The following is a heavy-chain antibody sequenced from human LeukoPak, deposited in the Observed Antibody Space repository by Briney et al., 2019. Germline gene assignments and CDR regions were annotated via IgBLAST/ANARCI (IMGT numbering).Heavy chain of an antibody. D-gene: IGHD3-10*01. CDR2: ISAYNGNT. CDR3: ARDKRDFYYGSGNIFDY. Sequence: ASVKVSCKASVYTFTSYVISCVPQAPGQGLEWMCWISAYNGNTNYAQKLHCRVTMTTDTSTSTAYMELRRMRYDDTAVYYCARDKRDFYYGSGNIFDYWGQGTLVTVSS. CDR1: VYTFTSYV. J-gene: IGHJ4*02. V-gene: IGHV1-18*01.